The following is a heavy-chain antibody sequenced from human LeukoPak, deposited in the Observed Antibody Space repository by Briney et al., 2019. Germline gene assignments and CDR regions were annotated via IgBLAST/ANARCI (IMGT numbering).Heavy chain of an antibody. CDR1: GGSISNGDHY. J-gene: IGHJ5*02. Sequence: PSETLSLTCTVSGGSISNGDHYWGWIRQPPGKGLEWIGSIYYSGSTYYNPSLKSRVTMSVDTSKNQFSLKLSSVTAADTAVYYCVGHKGQLVLQIGGSENWFDPWGQGTLVTVSS. CDR2: IYYSGST. CDR3: VGHKGQLVLQIGGSENWFDP. D-gene: IGHD6-6*01. V-gene: IGHV4-39*01.